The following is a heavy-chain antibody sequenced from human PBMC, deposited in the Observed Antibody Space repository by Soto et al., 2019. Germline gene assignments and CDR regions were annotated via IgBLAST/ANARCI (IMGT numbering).Heavy chain of an antibody. CDR3: VRRVSGNYDY. D-gene: IGHD1-7*01. CDR2: ISSNGRTT. CDR1: GFTFSSYD. Sequence: EVQLAESGGGMVQPGGSLRLSCVASGFTFSSYDMHWVRQAPGKGLEYVSSISSNGRTTYYGNSVKGRFTISRDNSKNTLYLQMGSLRAADMAVYYCVRRVSGNYDYWGQGTLVTVSS. V-gene: IGHV3-64*01. J-gene: IGHJ4*02.